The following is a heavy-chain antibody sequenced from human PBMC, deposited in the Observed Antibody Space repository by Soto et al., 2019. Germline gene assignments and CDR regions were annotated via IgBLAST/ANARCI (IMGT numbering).Heavy chain of an antibody. D-gene: IGHD4-17*01. V-gene: IGHV1-69*06. Sequence: SVKVSCKASGGTFSSYAISRVRQAPGQGLEWMGGIIPIFGTANYAQKFQGRVTITADKSTSTAYMELSSLRSEDTAVYYCARDVYGDYYYYGMDVWGQGTTVTVSS. CDR3: ARDVYGDYYYYGMDV. CDR1: GGTFSSYA. J-gene: IGHJ6*02. CDR2: IIPIFGTA.